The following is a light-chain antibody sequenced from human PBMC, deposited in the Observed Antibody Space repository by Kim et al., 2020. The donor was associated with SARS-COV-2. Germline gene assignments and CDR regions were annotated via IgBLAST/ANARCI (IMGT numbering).Light chain of an antibody. CDR1: SSNIGAGYD. CDR2: GNS. V-gene: IGLV1-40*01. CDR3: QSYDSSLSGSWV. Sequence: VTLSCTGSSSNIGAGYDVHWYQQLPGTAPKLLIYGNSNRPSGVPDRFSGSKSGTSASLAITGLQAEDEADYYCQSYDSSLSGSWVFGGGTQLTVL. J-gene: IGLJ3*02.